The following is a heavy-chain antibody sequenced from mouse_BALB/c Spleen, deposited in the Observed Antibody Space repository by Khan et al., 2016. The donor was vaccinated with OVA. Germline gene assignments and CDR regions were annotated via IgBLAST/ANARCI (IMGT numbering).Heavy chain of an antibody. CDR2: VSTGGGYT. D-gene: IGHD1-1*01. CDR3: TRLAYYYDSEGFAY. V-gene: IGHV5-6*01. CDR1: GFTFSTYG. Sequence: EVELVESGGDLVKPGGSLKLSCAASGFTFSTYGMSWVRQTPDKRLEWVATVSTGGGYTYYPDNVKGRFPISRDNAKNTLYLQMSGLKSEDTAKFYCTRLAYYYDSEGFAYWGQGTMVTVSA. J-gene: IGHJ3*01.